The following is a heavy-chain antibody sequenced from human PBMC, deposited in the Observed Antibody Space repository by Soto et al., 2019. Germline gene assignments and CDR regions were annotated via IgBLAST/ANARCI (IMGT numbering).Heavy chain of an antibody. D-gene: IGHD3-10*01. CDR3: ARCSVVRGGYSVYMDV. J-gene: IGHJ6*03. V-gene: IGHV4-34*01. CDR1: SGSFSGYS. Sequence: NPSETLSLTCAVYSGSFSGYSWSWIRRPPGKGLEWVGGISRIGSTNYNPSLQSRVTISVDTSNNQFSLKLNSVTAADTAVYYCARCSVVRGGYSVYMDVWGKGTTVTVSS. CDR2: ISRIGST.